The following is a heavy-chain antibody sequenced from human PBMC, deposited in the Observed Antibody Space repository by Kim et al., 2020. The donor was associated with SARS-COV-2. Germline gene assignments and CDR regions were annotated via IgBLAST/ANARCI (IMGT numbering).Heavy chain of an antibody. Sequence: SETLSLTCTVSGGSISSSSYYWGWIRQPPGKGLEWIGSIYYSGSTYYNPSLKSRVTISVDTSKNQFSLKLSSVTAADTAVYYCARGGDGYNPGEKYGMDVWGQGTTVTVSS. CDR1: GGSISSSSYY. J-gene: IGHJ6*02. CDR3: ARGGDGYNPGEKYGMDV. V-gene: IGHV4-39*07. CDR2: IYYSGST. D-gene: IGHD5-12*01.